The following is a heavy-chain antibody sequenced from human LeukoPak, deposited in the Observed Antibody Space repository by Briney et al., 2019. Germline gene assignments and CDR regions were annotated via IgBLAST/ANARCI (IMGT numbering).Heavy chain of an antibody. CDR2: IYTSGSI. Sequence: PSQTLSLTCTVSGGSISSGSYYWSWIRQPAGKGLEWIGRIYTSGSINYNPSLKSRVTISVDTSKNQFSLKLSSVTAADTAVYYCARTNGYPNYYFDYWGQGTLVTVSS. J-gene: IGHJ4*02. CDR3: ARTNGYPNYYFDY. CDR1: GGSISSGSYY. D-gene: IGHD1-1*01. V-gene: IGHV4-61*02.